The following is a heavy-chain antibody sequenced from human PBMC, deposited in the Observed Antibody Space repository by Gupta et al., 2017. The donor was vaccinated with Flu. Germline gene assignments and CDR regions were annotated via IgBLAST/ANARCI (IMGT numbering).Heavy chain of an antibody. J-gene: IGHJ3*02. CDR1: GFTFSIYW. CDR3: ARGDTFDCSTSNCYRDVFDI. Sequence: EVQLVESGGGLVQPAGSLRLSCAASGFTFSIYWMHWVRQAPGKGLVWVSRINTDGSNTNYADSVRGRFSVSRDNTKNTLYLQMNNLRAEDTAVYYCARGDTFDCSTSNCYRDVFDIWGQGTMVTVSS. V-gene: IGHV3-74*01. CDR2: INTDGSNT. D-gene: IGHD2-2*01.